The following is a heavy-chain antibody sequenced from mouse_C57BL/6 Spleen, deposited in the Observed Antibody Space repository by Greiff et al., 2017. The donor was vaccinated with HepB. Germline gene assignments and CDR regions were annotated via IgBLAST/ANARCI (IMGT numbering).Heavy chain of an antibody. CDR3: ARRSNHARFAY. V-gene: IGHV5-17*01. J-gene: IGHJ3*01. CDR2: IRSGSSTI. CDR1: GFSFSDYG. Sequence: EVHLVESGGGLVKPGGSLKLSCAASGFSFSDYGMHWVRQAPEKGLEWVAYIRSGSSTIYYADTVSGRFNISRDNAKNTLFLQMTSLRSEDTAMYYCARRSNHARFAYWGQGTLVTVSA. D-gene: IGHD2-5*01.